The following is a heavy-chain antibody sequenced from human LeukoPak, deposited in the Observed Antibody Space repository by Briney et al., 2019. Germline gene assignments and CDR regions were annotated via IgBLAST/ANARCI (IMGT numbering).Heavy chain of an antibody. J-gene: IGHJ6*02. V-gene: IGHV3-23*01. CDR2: ISGSGVST. CDR1: GFTFSRYA. Sequence: GGSLRLSCAASGFTFSRYAMNWVRQAPGKGLEWVSDISGSGVSTYYADTVKGRFTISRDNSKNTLYLQMNSLRAEDTAVYYCAKGGLASTGYYYYGMDVWGQGTTVTVSS. CDR3: AKGGLASTGYYYYGMDV. D-gene: IGHD6-13*01.